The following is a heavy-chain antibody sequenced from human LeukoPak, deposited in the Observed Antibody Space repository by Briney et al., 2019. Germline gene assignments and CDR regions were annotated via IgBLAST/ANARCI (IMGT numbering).Heavy chain of an antibody. D-gene: IGHD6-13*01. CDR2: IDGSGVST. Sequence: PGGSLRLSCAASGFTFSSYAMSWVRQAPGKGLEWVSTIDGSGVSTYYADSVKGRSTISRDNSKNTLYLQMNSLRAEDTAVYYCAKGRLSSSWYFGFDYWGQGTLVTVSS. CDR3: AKGRLSSSWYFGFDY. J-gene: IGHJ4*02. V-gene: IGHV3-23*01. CDR1: GFTFSSYA.